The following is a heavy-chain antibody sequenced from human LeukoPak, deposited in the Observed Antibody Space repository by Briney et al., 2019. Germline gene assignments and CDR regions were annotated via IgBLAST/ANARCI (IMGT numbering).Heavy chain of an antibody. D-gene: IGHD3-3*01. Sequence: SETLSLTCTVSGGSISSYYWSWIRQPPGKGLEWIGEINHSGSTNYNPSLKSRVTISVDRSKNQFSLKLSSVTAADTAVYYCARAGFSDFWSGWSYGMDVWGQGTTVTVSS. V-gene: IGHV4-34*01. CDR2: INHSGST. J-gene: IGHJ6*02. CDR1: GGSISSYY. CDR3: ARAGFSDFWSGWSYGMDV.